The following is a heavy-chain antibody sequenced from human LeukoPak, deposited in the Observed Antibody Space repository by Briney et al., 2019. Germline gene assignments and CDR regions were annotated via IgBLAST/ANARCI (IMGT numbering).Heavy chain of an antibody. V-gene: IGHV3-74*01. D-gene: IGHD3-16*01. CDR1: GFTFSNYW. J-gene: IGHJ3*02. CDR3: ARETSTSGAFDI. CDR2: ISGDGTST. Sequence: GGSLGLSCAASGFTFSNYWMHWVRQAPGKGLVWVSRISGDGTSTLYADSVKGRLTISRDNAKNTLYLQMNSLRAEDTAVYYCARETSTSGAFDIWGQGTMVTVSS.